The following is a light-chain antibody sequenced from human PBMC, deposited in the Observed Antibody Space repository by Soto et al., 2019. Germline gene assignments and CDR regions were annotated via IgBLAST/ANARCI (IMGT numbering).Light chain of an antibody. CDR2: GAS. J-gene: IGKJ3*01. Sequence: EILLTQSPGTLSLSPGERATLSCRASQSVSSSYLAWYQQKPGQAPRLLIYGASSRATGIPDRFSGSGSGTDFTLTISRLEPEDFAVYYCQQYGSSPPITFGPGTKGIS. CDR1: QSVSSSY. CDR3: QQYGSSPPIT. V-gene: IGKV3-20*01.